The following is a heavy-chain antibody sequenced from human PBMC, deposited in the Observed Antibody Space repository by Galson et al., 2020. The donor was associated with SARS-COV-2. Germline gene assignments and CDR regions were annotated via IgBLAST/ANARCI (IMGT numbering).Heavy chain of an antibody. V-gene: IGHV3-33*01. CDR3: AREGGSGIDAAPMDY. CDR2: IWYNGRNK. J-gene: IGHJ4*02. D-gene: IGHD2-2*01. CDR1: GFTFSDCA. Sequence: GESLKISCAASGFTFSDCAMHWVRQAPGKGLEWVAVIWYNGRNKYYADSVKGRFTISRDNSKNTLYLQMNSLRAEDTAVYYCAREGGSGIDAAPMDYWGQGTLVTVSS.